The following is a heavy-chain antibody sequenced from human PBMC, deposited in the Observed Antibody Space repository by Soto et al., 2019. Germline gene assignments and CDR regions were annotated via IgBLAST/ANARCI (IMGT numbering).Heavy chain of an antibody. CDR1: GYSFTTYG. V-gene: IGHV1-18*01. Sequence: QVQLVQSRGEVKKPGASVKVSCKTSGYSFTTYGISWVRQAPGQGLEWMGWISGYNGNTNYAQKLKGRLTITTDTSTSTAYMELRSLTSADTAVYYCAREGPAPYYYSGMDVWGQGSTVTASS. CDR3: AREGPAPYYYSGMDV. CDR2: ISGYNGNT. J-gene: IGHJ6*02.